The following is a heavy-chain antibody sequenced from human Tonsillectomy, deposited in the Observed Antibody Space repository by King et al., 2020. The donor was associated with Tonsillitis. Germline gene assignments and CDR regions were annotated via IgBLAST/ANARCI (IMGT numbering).Heavy chain of an antibody. CDR3: ARAACGGDCYHALDF. J-gene: IGHJ3*01. V-gene: IGHV3-64*01. D-gene: IGHD2-21*02. CDR1: GFTFSTFA. Sequence: VQLVESGGGLVQPGGSLRLSCAASGFTFSTFAMHWVRQAPGKRLEYVSAISNNGGSTYSANCVKGRFTISRDNSNNTLYLQMGSLRAEDMAVYYCARAACGGDCYHALDFWGQGTVVTVSS. CDR2: ISNNGGST.